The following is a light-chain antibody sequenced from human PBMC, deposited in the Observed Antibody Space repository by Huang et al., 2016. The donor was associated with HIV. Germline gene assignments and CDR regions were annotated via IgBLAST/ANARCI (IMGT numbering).Light chain of an antibody. CDR3: QQSYTIPT. CDR2: ASS. Sequence: DIQMTQSPSSLSASVGDRVTITCRASQTISTYLNWHQQKPGKAPKLLIYASSTLQSGVPSRFSGSGSGTDFTLTISSLQPEDFATYYCQQSYTIPTFGGGTKVENK. J-gene: IGKJ4*01. V-gene: IGKV1-39*01. CDR1: QTISTY.